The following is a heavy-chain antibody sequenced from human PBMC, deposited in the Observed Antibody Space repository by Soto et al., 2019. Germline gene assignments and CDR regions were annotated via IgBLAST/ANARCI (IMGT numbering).Heavy chain of an antibody. CDR3: TSNRGEWYYFDS. J-gene: IGHJ4*02. V-gene: IGHV3-15*01. D-gene: IGHD3-16*01. Sequence: EVQLVESGGGLVKPGGSLTLSCAASGFTLSDAWMSWVRQTPGKGLEWVGRIKRRSDGGAADHAAPVKGRFTISRDDSKNMVYLHMRGLKTEDTAVYYCTSNRGEWYYFDSWGQGTLVTVSS. CDR2: IKRRSDGGAA. CDR1: GFTLSDAW.